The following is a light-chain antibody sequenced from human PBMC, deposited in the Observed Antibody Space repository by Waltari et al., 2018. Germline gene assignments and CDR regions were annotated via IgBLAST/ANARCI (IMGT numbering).Light chain of an antibody. CDR2: KAS. CDR3: QQYNSYPWT. J-gene: IGKJ1*01. CDR1: QSISTW. V-gene: IGKV1-5*03. Sequence: DIQLTQSPSTLTASVGDRVNITCRASQSISTWLAWYQQKPGKAPNLLIYKASTLQSGVPLRFGGSGSATEFTLTISSLQPDDFATYYCQQYNSYPWTFGQGTKVEIK.